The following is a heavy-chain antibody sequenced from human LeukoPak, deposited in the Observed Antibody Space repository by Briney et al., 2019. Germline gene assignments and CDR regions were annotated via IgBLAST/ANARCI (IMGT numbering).Heavy chain of an antibody. CDR2: IHYSGRT. D-gene: IGHD6-13*01. Sequence: SETLSLTCTVSGGSIGSSSYYWGWIRQPPGQGLEWIGSIHYSGRTYYNPSLKSRVTISEDTSKNQFSLKLRSVTAADTAVYYCARDSGYFSSLYWGQGSLVTVSS. CDR3: ARDSGYFSSLY. J-gene: IGHJ4*02. CDR1: GGSIGSSSYY. V-gene: IGHV4-39*07.